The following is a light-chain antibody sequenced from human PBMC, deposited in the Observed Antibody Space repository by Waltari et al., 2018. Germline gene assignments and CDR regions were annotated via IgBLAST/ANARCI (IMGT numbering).Light chain of an antibody. CDR2: GAS. J-gene: IGKJ2*01. CDR3: QQYNNWPYT. CDR1: QSVRSN. Sequence: EIVMTQSPATLSVSPGERATLSCRASQSVRSNLAWYQQKPGQAPRLLIYGASTRATGIPARFSGNGSGTEFTLTISSLQSEDFAVYYCQQYNNWPYTFGQGTKLK. V-gene: IGKV3-15*01.